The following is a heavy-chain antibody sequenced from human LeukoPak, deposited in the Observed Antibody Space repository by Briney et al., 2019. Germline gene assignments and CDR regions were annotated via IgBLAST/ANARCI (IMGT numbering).Heavy chain of an antibody. CDR3: ARDLVTVTKGFDI. J-gene: IGHJ3*02. Sequence: SETLSLTCAVSDDPFSSHYWTWIRQPPGKGLEWIGYISYIGSTNYNPSLKSRVTISIDTSKNQFSLKLSSVTAADTAVYYCARDLVTVTKGFDIWGQGTMVSVSS. CDR2: ISYIGST. V-gene: IGHV4-59*11. CDR1: DDPFSSHY. D-gene: IGHD4-17*01.